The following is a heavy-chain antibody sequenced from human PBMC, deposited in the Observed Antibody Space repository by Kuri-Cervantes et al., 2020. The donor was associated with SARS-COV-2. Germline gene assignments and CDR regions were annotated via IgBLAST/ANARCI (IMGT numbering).Heavy chain of an antibody. CDR2: INHSGST. D-gene: IGHD1-7*01. J-gene: IGHJ2*01. CDR1: GGSFSGYY. Sequence: SETLSLTCAVYGGSFSGYYWSWIRQPPGKGLEWSGEINHSGSTNYNPSLKSRATISVDTSKNQFSLKLSAVTAADAAVYYCARAPSNWNYSGWYFDLWGRGTLVTVSS. V-gene: IGHV4-34*01. CDR3: ARAPSNWNYSGWYFDL.